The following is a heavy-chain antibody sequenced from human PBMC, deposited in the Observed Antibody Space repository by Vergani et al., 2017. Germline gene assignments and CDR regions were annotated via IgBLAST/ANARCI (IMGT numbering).Heavy chain of an antibody. Sequence: QVQLVQSGAEVKKPGSSVKVSCKASGGTFSSYAISWVRQAPGQGLEWMGGIIPIFGTANYAQKFKGRVTITADESTSTAYMELSSLRSEDTAVYYCAXICSGGSCCWLRYAFDIWGQGTMVTVSS. J-gene: IGHJ3*02. CDR1: GGTFSSYA. CDR2: IIPIFGTA. D-gene: IGHD2-15*01. CDR3: AXICSGGSCCWLRYAFDI. V-gene: IGHV1-69*01.